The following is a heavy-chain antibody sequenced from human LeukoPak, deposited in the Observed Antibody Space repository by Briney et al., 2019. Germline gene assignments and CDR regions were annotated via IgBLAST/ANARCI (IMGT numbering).Heavy chain of an antibody. CDR2: IKQDGSEK. J-gene: IGHJ3*02. D-gene: IGHD2/OR15-2a*01. CDR3: VRDRSPSLLGAFDI. CDR1: GFTFSSYW. Sequence: GGSLRLSCAASGFTFSSYWMSWVRQAPGKGLEWVANIKQDGSEKYSVDSVKGRFTISRDNAKNSLYLQMNSLRDEDTAVYYCVRDRSPSLLGAFDIWGQGTVVTVFS. V-gene: IGHV3-7*01.